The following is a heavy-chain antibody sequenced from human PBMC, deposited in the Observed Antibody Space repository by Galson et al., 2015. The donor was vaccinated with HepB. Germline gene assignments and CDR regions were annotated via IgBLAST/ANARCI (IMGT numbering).Heavy chain of an antibody. V-gene: IGHV3-21*01. CDR2: ISSSSSYI. D-gene: IGHD3-9*01. CDR1: GFTFSSYS. J-gene: IGHJ6*02. CDR3: ARANILRYFDWLSRLYYYYYGMDV. Sequence: SLRLSCAASGFTFSSYSMNWVRQAPRKGLEWVSSISSSSSYIYYADSVKGRFTISRDNAKNSLYLQMNSLRAEDTAVYYCARANILRYFDWLSRLYYYYYGMDVWGQGTTVTVSS.